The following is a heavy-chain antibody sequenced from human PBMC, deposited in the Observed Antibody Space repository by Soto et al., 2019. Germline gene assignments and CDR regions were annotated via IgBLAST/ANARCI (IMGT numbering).Heavy chain of an antibody. CDR2: FDPEDGET. V-gene: IGHV1-24*01. CDR3: ATVYCSSTSCYTGWFDP. CDR1: GYTLTELS. D-gene: IGHD2-2*02. Sequence: ASVKVSRKVSGYTLTELSMHWVRQAPGKGLEWMGSFDPEDGETTYTQKFQGRVTMTEDTSTDTAYMVLSSLRSEDTGVYYCATVYCSSTSCYTGWFDPWGQGTLVTVSS. J-gene: IGHJ5*02.